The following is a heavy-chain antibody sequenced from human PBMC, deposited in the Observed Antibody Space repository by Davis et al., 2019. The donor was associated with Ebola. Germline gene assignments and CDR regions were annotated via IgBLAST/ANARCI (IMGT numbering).Heavy chain of an antibody. D-gene: IGHD5-18*01. J-gene: IGHJ4*02. CDR1: GYTFSSYW. CDR2: IYTGDSDT. V-gene: IGHV5-51*01. Sequence: GESLKISCKGSGYTFSSYWIGWVRQMPGKGLEWMGIIYTGDSDTRYSPSFRGQVTISADKSIKTAFLEWSSLKASDTAMYYCARGLNTAMVMVNFYFDYWGQGTLVTVSS. CDR3: ARGLNTAMVMVNFYFDY.